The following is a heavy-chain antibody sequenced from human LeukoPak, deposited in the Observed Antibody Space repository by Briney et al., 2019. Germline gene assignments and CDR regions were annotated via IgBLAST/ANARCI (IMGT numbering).Heavy chain of an antibody. V-gene: IGHV3-74*01. CDR3: ARLNENGGG. D-gene: IGHD3-16*01. CDR1: GFTFSTYW. Sequence: PGGSLRLCCAASGFTFSTYWMHWVRQAAGKGLVWVSRINPDGSTTNYADSVKGRFTISRDNAKNTLYLQMNSLRAEDTAVYYCARLNENGGGWGQGTLVTVSS. CDR2: INPDGSTT. J-gene: IGHJ4*02.